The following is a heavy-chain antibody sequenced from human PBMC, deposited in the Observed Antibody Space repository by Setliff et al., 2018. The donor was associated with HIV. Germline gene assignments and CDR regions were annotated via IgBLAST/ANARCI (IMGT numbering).Heavy chain of an antibody. CDR1: GGSFSAYH. J-gene: IGHJ4*02. CDR3: ARGRETRSGSYSSVYFDY. CDR2: INHSGST. Sequence: PSETLSLTCAVYGGSFSAYHWSWIRQPPGKGLEWIGEINHSGSTNSNPSLKSRVSTSIDTSKSQFSLNLTSVTAADTAVYYCARGRETRSGSYSSVYFDYWGQGTLVTSPQ. D-gene: IGHD1-26*01. V-gene: IGHV4-34*01.